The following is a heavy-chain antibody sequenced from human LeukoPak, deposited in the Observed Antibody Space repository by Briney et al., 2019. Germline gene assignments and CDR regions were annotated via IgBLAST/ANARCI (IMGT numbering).Heavy chain of an antibody. CDR1: GYTFTGYY. CDR2: INPSGGST. CDR3: ARDVSAATTYYYYYYYMDV. D-gene: IGHD4-17*01. J-gene: IGHJ6*03. V-gene: IGHV1-46*01. Sequence: ASVKVSCKASGYTFTGYYMHWVRQAPGQGLEWMGWINPSGGSTSYAQKFQGRVTMTRDMSTSTVYMELSSLRSEDTAVYYCARDVSAATTYYYYYYYMDVWGKGTTVTVSS.